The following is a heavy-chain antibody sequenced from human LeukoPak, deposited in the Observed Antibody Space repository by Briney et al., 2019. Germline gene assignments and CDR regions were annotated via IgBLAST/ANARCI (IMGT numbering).Heavy chain of an antibody. CDR2: ISGSGGAT. D-gene: IGHD6-13*01. CDR3: AKDLGIAAAADPLDY. J-gene: IGHJ4*02. Sequence: GGSLRLSCAASGFTFSSFAMSWVRQAPGKGLEWLSTISGSGGATYYADSVKGRFTISRDNSKNTLYLQMNSLRAEDTAVYYCAKDLGIAAAADPLDYWGQGTLVTVSS. V-gene: IGHV3-23*01. CDR1: GFTFSSFA.